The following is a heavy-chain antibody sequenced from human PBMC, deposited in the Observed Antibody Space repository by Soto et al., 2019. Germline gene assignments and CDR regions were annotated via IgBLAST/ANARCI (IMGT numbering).Heavy chain of an antibody. CDR3: ARAVDTAINWFDP. CDR2: IYYSGST. J-gene: IGHJ5*02. D-gene: IGHD5-18*01. CDR1: GGSVSSGNYY. Sequence: PSETLSLTCTVSGGSVSSGNYYWSWIRQPPGKGLEWIGYIYYSGSTNYNPSLKSRVTISVDRSKNQFSLKLSSVTAADTAVYYCARAVDTAINWFDPWGQGTLVTVSS. V-gene: IGHV4-61*01.